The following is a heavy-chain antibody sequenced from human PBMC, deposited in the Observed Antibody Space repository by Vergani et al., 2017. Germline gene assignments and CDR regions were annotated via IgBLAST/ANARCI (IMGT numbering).Heavy chain of an antibody. V-gene: IGHV3-7*01. CDR1: GFTISSFW. D-gene: IGHD1-26*01. CDR3: ATMWEIIQNLRTDWYFDL. J-gene: IGHJ2*01. CDR2: IKQDESEI. Sequence: EVQLLESGGVLVQPGGSLRLSCAASGFTISSFWMIWVRQTPGKGLEWVANIKQDESEIYYVYSVKGRFTISRDNAKNSLVLQMNSLRDEDTAVYYCATMWEIIQNLRTDWYFDLWGRGTLVTVSS.